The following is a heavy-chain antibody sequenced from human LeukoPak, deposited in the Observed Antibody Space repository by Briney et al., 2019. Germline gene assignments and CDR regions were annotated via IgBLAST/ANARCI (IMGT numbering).Heavy chain of an antibody. CDR2: INHSGST. D-gene: IGHD6-19*01. V-gene: IGHV4-34*01. CDR3: ARSSGNFDY. J-gene: IGHJ4*02. Sequence: SETLSLTCAVYGGSFSGYYWSWIRQPPGKGLEWIGEINHSGSTNYNPSLKSRVTISVDTSKNQFSLKLSSVTPEDTAVYYCARSSGNFDYWGQGTLVTVSS. CDR1: GGSFSGYY.